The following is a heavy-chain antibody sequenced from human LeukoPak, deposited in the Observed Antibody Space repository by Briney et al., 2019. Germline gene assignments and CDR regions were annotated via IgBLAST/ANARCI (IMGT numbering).Heavy chain of an antibody. J-gene: IGHJ6*02. D-gene: IGHD5-12*01. V-gene: IGHV4-59*08. Sequence: SETLSLTCTVSGGSVSSYYWRWIRQPPGKGLEWIGYIYYSGSTNYNPSLKSRVTISVDTSKNQFSLKLSSVTAADTAVYYCARLRSGYEYYYYYGMDVWGQGTTVTVSS. CDR2: IYYSGST. CDR1: GGSVSSYY. CDR3: ARLRSGYEYYYYYGMDV.